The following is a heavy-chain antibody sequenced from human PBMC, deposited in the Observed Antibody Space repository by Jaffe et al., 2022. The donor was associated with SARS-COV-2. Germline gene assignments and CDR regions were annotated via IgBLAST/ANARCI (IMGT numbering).Heavy chain of an antibody. CDR3: ARGPYGDYFPEAYYYYMDV. CDR1: GGTFSSYA. V-gene: IGHV1-69*01. D-gene: IGHD4-17*01. J-gene: IGHJ6*03. CDR2: IIPIFGTA. Sequence: QVQLVQSGAEVKKPGSSVKVSCKASGGTFSSYAISWVRQAPGQGLEWMGGIIPIFGTANYAQKFQGRVTITADESTSTAYMELSSLRSEDTAVYYCARGPYGDYFPEAYYYYMDVWGKGTTVTVSS.